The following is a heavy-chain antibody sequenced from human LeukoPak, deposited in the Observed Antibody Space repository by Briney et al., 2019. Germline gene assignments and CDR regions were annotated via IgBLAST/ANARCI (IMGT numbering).Heavy chain of an antibody. CDR3: ARVGYSSGWYSGKDY. CDR2: ISAYNANT. V-gene: IGHV1-18*01. Sequence: GASVKVSCKASGYTFTSYGISWVRQAPGQGLEWMGWISAYNANTNYAQKLQGRVTMTTDTSTSTAYMELRSLRSDDTAVYYCARVGYSSGWYSGKDYWGQGTLVTVSS. J-gene: IGHJ4*02. CDR1: GYTFTSYG. D-gene: IGHD6-19*01.